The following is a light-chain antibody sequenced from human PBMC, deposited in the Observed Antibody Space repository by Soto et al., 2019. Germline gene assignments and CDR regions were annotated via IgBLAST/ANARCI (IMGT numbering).Light chain of an antibody. CDR2: SYY. CDR1: NSNIGSNL. Sequence: QSVLTQPPSASGTPGQRVTISCSETNSNIGSNLVYWYQHLPGTTPKLLVFSYYQRPSGVPDRFSGSKSGSSASLAISGVRSEDEADYYCATWDDSLSGWVFCGGTKLTVL. V-gene: IGLV1-47*02. J-gene: IGLJ3*02. CDR3: ATWDDSLSGWV.